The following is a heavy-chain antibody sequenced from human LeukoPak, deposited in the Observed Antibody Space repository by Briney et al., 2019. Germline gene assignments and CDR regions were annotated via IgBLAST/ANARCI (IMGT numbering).Heavy chain of an antibody. V-gene: IGHV5-51*01. CDR2: IYPGDSDV. J-gene: IGHJ5*01. CDR1: GYSFTSYW. Sequence: GKSLKISRKGSGYSFTSYWIGWVRQMPGKGLEWMGIIYPGDSDVRYRPSFQGQVTISVDKSINTAYLQWSSLKASDTAMYFCARGGIIVGSTSHFDSWGQGTLVTVSS. CDR3: ARGGIIVGSTSHFDS. D-gene: IGHD3-22*01.